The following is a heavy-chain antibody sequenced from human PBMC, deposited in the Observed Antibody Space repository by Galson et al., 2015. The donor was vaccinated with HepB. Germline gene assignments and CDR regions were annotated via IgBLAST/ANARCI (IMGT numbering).Heavy chain of an antibody. V-gene: IGHV1-58*02. J-gene: IGHJ4*02. CDR2: IVVGSGNT. CDR3: AADRVTAYCGGDCFDY. Sequence: SVKVSCKASGFTFTSSAMQWVRQARGQRLEWIGWIVVGSGNTNYAQKFQERVTITRDMSTSTAYMELSSLRSEDTAVYYCAADRVTAYCGGDCFDYWGQGTLVTVSS. D-gene: IGHD2-21*01. CDR1: GFTFTSSA.